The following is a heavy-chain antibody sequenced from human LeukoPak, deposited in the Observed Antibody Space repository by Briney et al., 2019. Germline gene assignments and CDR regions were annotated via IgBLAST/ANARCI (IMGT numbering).Heavy chain of an antibody. CDR2: ISGDGGST. CDR3: AKSNSHGSSWYYFDY. V-gene: IGHV3-43*02. Sequence: PGGSLRLSCAAPGFTFDDYAMHWVRQAPGKGLEWVSLISGDGGSTYYADSVKGRFTISRDNSKNSLDLQMNSLRTEDTALYYCAKSNSHGSSWYYFDYWGQGTLVTVSS. D-gene: IGHD6-13*01. CDR1: GFTFDDYA. J-gene: IGHJ4*02.